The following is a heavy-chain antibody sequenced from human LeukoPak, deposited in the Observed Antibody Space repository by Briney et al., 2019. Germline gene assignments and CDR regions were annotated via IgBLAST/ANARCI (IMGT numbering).Heavy chain of an antibody. J-gene: IGHJ6*02. CDR1: GFTFSSYG. D-gene: IGHD3-10*01. V-gene: IGHV1-46*01. Sequence: PGGSLRLSCAASGFTFSSYGMHWVRQAPGQGLEWMGIINPSGGSTSYAQKFQGRVTMTRDTSTSTVYMELSSLRSEDTAVYYCARDITMLRYGMDVWGQGTTVTVSS. CDR3: ARDITMLRYGMDV. CDR2: INPSGGST.